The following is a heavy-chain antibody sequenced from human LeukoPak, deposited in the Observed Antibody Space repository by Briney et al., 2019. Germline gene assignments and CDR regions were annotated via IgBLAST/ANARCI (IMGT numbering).Heavy chain of an antibody. CDR1: GFTFSSYW. CDR3: ARSLVVGATYPYR. J-gene: IGHJ5*02. V-gene: IGHV3-48*01. D-gene: IGHD1-26*01. CDR2: ISSSSSTI. Sequence: GGSLRLSCAASGFTFSSYWMSWVRQAPGKGLEWVSYISSSSSTIYYADSVKGRFTISRDNAKNSLYLQLNSLRAEDTAVYYCARSLVVGATYPYRWGQGTLVTVSS.